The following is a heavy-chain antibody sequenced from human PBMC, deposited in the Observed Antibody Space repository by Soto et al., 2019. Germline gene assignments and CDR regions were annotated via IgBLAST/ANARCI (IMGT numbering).Heavy chain of an antibody. CDR2: VIPIFVTA. V-gene: IGHV1-69*06. CDR3: ARVPPRDIVVVPAAMWAFDD. J-gene: IGHJ4*02. Sequence: ASVKVSGKASGGTFSSYAISWVRQAPGQGLEWMGGVIPIFVTANYAQKFQGRVTITADKSTSTAYMELSSLRSEDTAVYYCARVPPRDIVVVPAAMWAFDDWGQGTLVTVPS. CDR1: GGTFSSYA. D-gene: IGHD2-2*01.